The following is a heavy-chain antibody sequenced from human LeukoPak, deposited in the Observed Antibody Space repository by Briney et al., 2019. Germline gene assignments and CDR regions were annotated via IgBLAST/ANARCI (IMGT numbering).Heavy chain of an antibody. CDR3: ARYCSSSTCQGSAYYFGMDV. D-gene: IGHD2-2*01. CDR1: GFSFSTYA. CDR2: ISGSGYTT. Sequence: GGSLRLSCAASGFSFSTYAMNWVRQGTGKGLEWVATISGSGYTTYYADSVKGRFTISRDNSKNTLFLQMDSLRAEDTAVFFCARYCSSSTCQGSAYYFGMDVWGQGTTVTVSS. V-gene: IGHV3-23*01. J-gene: IGHJ6*02.